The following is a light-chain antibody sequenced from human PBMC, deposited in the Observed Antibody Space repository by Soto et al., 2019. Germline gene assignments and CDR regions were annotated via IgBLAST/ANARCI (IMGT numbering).Light chain of an antibody. Sequence: QSALTQPASVSGSPGQSIAISCTGTSSDVGGYNYVSWYQQYPGKAPKLLIYDVSNRPSGVSNRFSGSKSANTASLTISGLQAEDEADYYCSSYTSSSTVLFGGGTKSPS. V-gene: IGLV2-14*03. J-gene: IGLJ2*01. CDR2: DVS. CDR1: SSDVGGYNY. CDR3: SSYTSSSTVL.